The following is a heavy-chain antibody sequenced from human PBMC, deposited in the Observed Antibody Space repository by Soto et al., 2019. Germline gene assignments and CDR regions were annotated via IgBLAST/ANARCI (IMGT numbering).Heavy chain of an antibody. Sequence: PSETLSLTCTVSGGSISSSSYYWGWIRQPPGKGLEWIGSIYYSGSTYCNPSLKSRVTISVDTSKNQFSLKLSSVTAADTAVYYCARSDFWSGYYTDYWGQGTLVTVSS. CDR1: GGSISSSSYY. CDR3: ARSDFWSGYYTDY. V-gene: IGHV4-39*07. J-gene: IGHJ4*02. CDR2: IYYSGST. D-gene: IGHD3-3*01.